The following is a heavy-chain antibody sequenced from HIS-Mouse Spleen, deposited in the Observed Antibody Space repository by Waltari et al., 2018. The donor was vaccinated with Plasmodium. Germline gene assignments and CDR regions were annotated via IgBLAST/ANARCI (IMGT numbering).Heavy chain of an antibody. Sequence: QVQLVESGGGVVQPGRSLRLSCAASGFTFRSYALYWVRQAPGKGLEWVAFISYDGSNKYYADSVKGRFTISRDNSKNTLYLQMNSLRAEDTAVYYCARLYYDFWSGYYPYGMDVWGQGTTVTVSS. J-gene: IGHJ6*02. V-gene: IGHV3-30*04. CDR3: ARLYYDFWSGYYPYGMDV. D-gene: IGHD3-3*01. CDR1: GFTFRSYA. CDR2: ISYDGSNK.